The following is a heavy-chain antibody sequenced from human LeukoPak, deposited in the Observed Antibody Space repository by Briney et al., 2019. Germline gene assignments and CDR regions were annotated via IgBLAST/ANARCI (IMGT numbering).Heavy chain of an antibody. CDR1: GGSISSSSYY. J-gene: IGHJ4*02. V-gene: IGHV4-39*07. CDR2: INHSGST. D-gene: IGHD2-2*01. Sequence: SETLSLTCTVSGGSISSSSYYWGWIRQPPGKGLEWIGEINHSGSTNYNPSLKSRVTISVDTSKNQFSLKLSSVTAADTAVYYCARGNIVVVPAANIIWGQGTLVTVSS. CDR3: ARGNIVVVPAANII.